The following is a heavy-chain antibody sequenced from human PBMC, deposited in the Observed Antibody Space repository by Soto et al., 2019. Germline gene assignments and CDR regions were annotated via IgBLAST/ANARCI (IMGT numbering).Heavy chain of an antibody. Sequence: QVQLVQSGAEVKKPGSSVKVSCKASGGTFSSYAISWVRQAPGQGLEWMGGIIPIFAPANYAQKFQGRVTITEDESTSTAYMELSSLRSEDTAVYYCAIRPLKQWCGELFDYLGQGTLVTVSS. CDR2: IIPIFAPA. V-gene: IGHV1-69*01. CDR3: AIRPLKQWCGELFDY. D-gene: IGHD3-10*01. CDR1: GGTFSSYA. J-gene: IGHJ4*02.